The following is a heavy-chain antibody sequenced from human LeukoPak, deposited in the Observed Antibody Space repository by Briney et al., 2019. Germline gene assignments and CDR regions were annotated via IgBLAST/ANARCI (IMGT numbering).Heavy chain of an antibody. CDR3: AREDCSGDSCYAAFDF. V-gene: IGHV3-21*06. CDR1: GFTFRSHS. D-gene: IGHD2-15*01. Sequence: PGGSLRLSCAASGFTFRSHSMNWVRQAPGKGLEWVSSISSSGTYKYYADSVKGRFTVSRDNAKNSLFLQMNSLRAEDTAVYYCAREDCSGDSCYAAFDFWGQGTIVTVSS. CDR2: ISSSGTYK. J-gene: IGHJ3*01.